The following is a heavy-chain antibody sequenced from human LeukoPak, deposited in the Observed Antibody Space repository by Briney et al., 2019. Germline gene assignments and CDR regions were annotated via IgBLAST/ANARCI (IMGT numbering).Heavy chain of an antibody. CDR3: AKDIGTSSGWTEGVDY. D-gene: IGHD6-19*01. CDR1: GFTFDDYT. J-gene: IGHJ4*02. CDR2: ISWDGGST. V-gene: IGHV3-43*01. Sequence: GGSLRLSCAASGFTFDDYTMHWVRQAPGKGLEWVSLISWDGGSTYYADSVKGRFTISRDNSKNSLYLQMNSLRTEDTALYYCAKDIGTSSGWTEGVDYWGQGTLVTVSS.